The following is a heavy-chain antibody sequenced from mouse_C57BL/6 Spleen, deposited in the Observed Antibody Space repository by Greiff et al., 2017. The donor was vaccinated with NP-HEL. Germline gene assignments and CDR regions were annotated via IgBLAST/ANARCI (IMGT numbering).Heavy chain of an antibody. Sequence: VQLQQPGAELVMPGASVKLSCKASGYTFTSYWMHWVKQRPGQGLEWIGEIDPSDSYTNYNQKFKGKSTLTVDKSSSTAYMQLSSLTSEDSAVYYCARLHVNYFDYWGQGTTLTVSS. V-gene: IGHV1-69*01. CDR2: IDPSDSYT. J-gene: IGHJ2*01. CDR1: GYTFTSYW. CDR3: ARLHVNYFDY.